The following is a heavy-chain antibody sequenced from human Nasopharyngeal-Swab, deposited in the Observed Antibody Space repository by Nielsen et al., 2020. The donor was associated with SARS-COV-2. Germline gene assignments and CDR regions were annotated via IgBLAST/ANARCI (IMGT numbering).Heavy chain of an antibody. Sequence: SETLSLTCTVSGGSISSSSYYWGWIRQPPGKGLEWTGSIYYSGSTYYNPSLKSRVTISVDTSKNQFSLKLSSVTAADTAVYYCAREAPYCSGGSCYHYYMDVWGKGTTVTVSS. V-gene: IGHV4-39*07. CDR3: AREAPYCSGGSCYHYYMDV. CDR2: IYYSGST. J-gene: IGHJ6*03. D-gene: IGHD2-15*01. CDR1: GGSISSSSYY.